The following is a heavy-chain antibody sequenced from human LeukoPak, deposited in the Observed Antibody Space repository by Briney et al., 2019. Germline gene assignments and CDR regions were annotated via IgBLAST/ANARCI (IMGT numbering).Heavy chain of an antibody. J-gene: IGHJ4*02. D-gene: IGHD1-26*01. CDR1: GFTFSSYS. Sequence: PGGSLRLSCAASGFTFSSYSMSWVRQAPGKGLEWVSYISSSSSTIYYADSVKGRFTISRDNAKNSLYLQMNSLRAEDTAVYYCARVRGSYFPVFDYWGQGTLVTVSS. CDR3: ARVRGSYFPVFDY. CDR2: ISSSSSTI. V-gene: IGHV3-48*04.